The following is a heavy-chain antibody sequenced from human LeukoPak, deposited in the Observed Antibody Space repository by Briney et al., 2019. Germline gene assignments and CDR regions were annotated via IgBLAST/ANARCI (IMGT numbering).Heavy chain of an antibody. D-gene: IGHD3-10*01. J-gene: IGHJ6*02. CDR3: ARECRLYGSGSYYCYYGMDV. CDR2: INPNSGGT. V-gene: IGHV1-2*02. Sequence: GASVKVSCKASGYTFTGYYMHWVRQAPGQGLEWMGWINPNSGGTNYAQKFQGRVTMTRDTSISTAYMELSRLRSDDTAVYYCARECRLYGSGSYYCYYGMDVWGQGTTVTVSS. CDR1: GYTFTGYY.